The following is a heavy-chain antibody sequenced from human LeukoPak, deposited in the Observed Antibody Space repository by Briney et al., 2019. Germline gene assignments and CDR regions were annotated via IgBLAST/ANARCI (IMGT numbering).Heavy chain of an antibody. CDR1: GGSISSSSYY. D-gene: IGHD6-6*01. J-gene: IGHJ6*03. CDR3: ARDEREYSSSRYYYYYMDV. CDR2: IYYSGST. V-gene: IGHV4-39*07. Sequence: PSETLSLTCTVSGGSISSSSYYWGWIRQPPGKGLEWIGSIYYSGSTYYNPSLKSRVTISVDTSKNQFSLKLSSVTAADTAVYYCARDEREYSSSRYYYYYMDVWGKGTTVTVSS.